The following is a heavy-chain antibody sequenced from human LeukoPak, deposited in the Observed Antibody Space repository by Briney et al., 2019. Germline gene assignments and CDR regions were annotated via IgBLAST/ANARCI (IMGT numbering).Heavy chain of an antibody. CDR2: IIPIFVSP. CDR3: ASRAEDCGGACYMYYFDY. CDR1: GGPFNIYA. V-gene: IGHV1-69*13. D-gene: IGHD2-21*02. Sequence: ASVTVSCTAPGGPFNIYAISWVRQAPVQGLEWMGGIIPIFVSPNYAQKFQGRVTITADESTSTAYMELSSLRSDDTAVYYCASRAEDCGGACYMYYFDYWGQGTLVTVSS. J-gene: IGHJ4*02.